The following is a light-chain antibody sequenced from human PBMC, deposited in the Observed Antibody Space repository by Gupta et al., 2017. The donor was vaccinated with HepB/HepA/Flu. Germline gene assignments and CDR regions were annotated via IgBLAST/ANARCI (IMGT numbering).Light chain of an antibody. V-gene: IGLV3-1*01. CDR2: QDR. CDR1: KLGDKY. CDR3: QAWDSSVV. Sequence: SYALTQPPSLSVSPGQTASITCSGDKLGDKYACWYQQKPGQSPVLVIYQDRKRPSGIPERFSGSNSGNTATLTISGTQAMDEADYYCQAWDSSVVFGGGTKLTVL. J-gene: IGLJ2*01.